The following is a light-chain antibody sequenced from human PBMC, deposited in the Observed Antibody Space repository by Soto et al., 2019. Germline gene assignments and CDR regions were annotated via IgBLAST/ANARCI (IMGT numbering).Light chain of an antibody. CDR3: QQYGSSPLFD. V-gene: IGKV3-20*01. CDR2: GAS. CDR1: QSVSSSY. Sequence: EIVLTQSPGTLSLSPGGRATLSCRASQSVSSSYLAWYQQKPGQAPRLLIYGASSRATGIPDRFSGSGSGTDFTLTISRLEPEDFAVYYCQQYGSSPLFDFGPGTKVDIK. J-gene: IGKJ3*01.